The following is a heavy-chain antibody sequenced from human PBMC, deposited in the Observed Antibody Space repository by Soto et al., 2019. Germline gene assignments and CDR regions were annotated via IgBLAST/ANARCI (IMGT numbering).Heavy chain of an antibody. CDR2: ISYDGSNK. V-gene: IGHV3-30*18. D-gene: IGHD2-15*01. J-gene: IGHJ4*02. CDR1: GFTFSSYG. CDR3: AKPPGPLYCSGGSCYSDYFDY. Sequence: GGSLRLSCAASGFTFSSYGMHWVRQAPGKGLEWVAVISYDGSNKYYADSVKGRFTISRDNSKNTLYLQMNSLRAEDTAVYYCAKPPGPLYCSGGSCYSDYFDYWGQGTLVTVSS.